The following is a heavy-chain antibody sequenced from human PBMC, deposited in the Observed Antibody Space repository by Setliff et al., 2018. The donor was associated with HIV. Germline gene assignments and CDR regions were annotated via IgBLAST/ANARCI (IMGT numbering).Heavy chain of an antibody. Sequence: PSETLSLTCTVSGGSVNSATYYWSWIRQHPGKGLEWIGYIDYSGSAFYNPSLKSRITISRDTSKNQFSLKMNSVTAADTAVYYCAREGKTALVTKYFDYWGHGKLVTVSS. D-gene: IGHD5-18*01. J-gene: IGHJ4*01. CDR1: GGSVNSATYY. CDR2: IDYSGSA. V-gene: IGHV4-31*03. CDR3: AREGKTALVTKYFDY.